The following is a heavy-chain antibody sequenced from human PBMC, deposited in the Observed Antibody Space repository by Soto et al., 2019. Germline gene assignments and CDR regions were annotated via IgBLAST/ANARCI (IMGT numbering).Heavy chain of an antibody. V-gene: IGHV1-3*01. D-gene: IGHD3-3*01. CDR3: ARLQDTIFGVVTAPFFDP. CDR1: GYTFTGYV. Sequence: GASVWISCKTSGYTFTGYVMHCVRQAPGQRLEWMGWINAGNGNTKYSQKLQCRVTITRDTSASTAYMELSSLRSEGTAVYYCARLQDTIFGVVTAPFFDPWGQGTLVTVSS. CDR2: INAGNGNT. J-gene: IGHJ5*02.